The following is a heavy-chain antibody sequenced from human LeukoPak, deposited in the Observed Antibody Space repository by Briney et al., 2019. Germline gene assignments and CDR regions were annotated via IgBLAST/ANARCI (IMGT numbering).Heavy chain of an antibody. D-gene: IGHD3-3*01. J-gene: IGHJ4*02. V-gene: IGHV3-11*01. Sequence: GGSLRLSCAASGFTFSDYYMSWIRQAPGKGLEWVSYISSSGSTIYYADSVKGRFTISRDNAKNSLYLQMDSLRAEDTAVYYCARARLDYDFWSGYYYFDYWGQGTLVTVSS. CDR1: GFTFSDYY. CDR3: ARARLDYDFWSGYYYFDY. CDR2: ISSSGSTI.